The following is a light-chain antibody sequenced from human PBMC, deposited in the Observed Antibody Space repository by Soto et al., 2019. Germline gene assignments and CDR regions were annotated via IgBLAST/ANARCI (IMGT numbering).Light chain of an antibody. CDR1: NIGTKS. CDR3: QVWDRSSDHVV. J-gene: IGLJ2*01. V-gene: IGLV3-21*04. CDR2: HDN. Sequence: SYELTQPPSVSVAPGKTARISCGGNNIGTKSVHWYQQKPGQAPVLVIYHDNDRPSGIPERFSGSNSGKTATLTISMVEAGDEADYYCQVWDRSSDHVVFGGGTKLTVL.